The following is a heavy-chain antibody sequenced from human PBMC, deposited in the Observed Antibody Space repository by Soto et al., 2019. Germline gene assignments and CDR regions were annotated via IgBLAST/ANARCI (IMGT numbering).Heavy chain of an antibody. CDR2: IYYSGST. J-gene: IGHJ4*02. CDR1: GGSISSDSYY. D-gene: IGHD3-9*01. Sequence: PSETLSLTCTVSGGSISSDSYYWGWIRQPPEKGLEWIASIYYSGSTYYNPSLKSRVTISVDTSKNQFSLKLSSVTAADTAVYYCARHYYDILTGYGALDYWGQGTLVTVS. CDR3: ARHYYDILTGYGALDY. V-gene: IGHV4-39*01.